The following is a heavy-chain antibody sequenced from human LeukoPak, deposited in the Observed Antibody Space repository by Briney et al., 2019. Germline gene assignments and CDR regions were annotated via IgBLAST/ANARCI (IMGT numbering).Heavy chain of an antibody. Sequence: SQPLSLTCALSGDTVSSINAAWLWIRQSPSRGLEGLGRTYYRSKWYNHYAVSVKSRITINPDTSKNQFSLQLNSVTPDDTAVYYCVRSGYSGYLDYWGQGTLVTVSS. CDR2: TYYRSKWYN. CDR3: VRSGYSGYLDY. CDR1: GDTVSSINAA. J-gene: IGHJ4*02. V-gene: IGHV6-1*01. D-gene: IGHD5-12*01.